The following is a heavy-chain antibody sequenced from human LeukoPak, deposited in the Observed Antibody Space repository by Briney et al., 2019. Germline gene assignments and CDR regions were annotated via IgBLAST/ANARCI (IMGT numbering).Heavy chain of an antibody. CDR1: RFTFSNYA. Sequence: GGSLRLSCAASRFTFSNYAMSWVRQAPGKGLEWVSVIGDGGRTYYADSVKGRFTISRDNSKNTLYLQMNTLGAEDTAPYYCAKGRDRYGYGDFDFWGQGTLVTVSS. D-gene: IGHD5-18*01. J-gene: IGHJ4*02. CDR2: IGDGGRT. V-gene: IGHV3-23*01. CDR3: AKGRDRYGYGDFDF.